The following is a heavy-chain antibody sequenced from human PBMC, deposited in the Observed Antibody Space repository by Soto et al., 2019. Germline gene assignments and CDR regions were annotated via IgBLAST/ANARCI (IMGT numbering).Heavy chain of an antibody. J-gene: IGHJ6*02. D-gene: IGHD3-9*01. V-gene: IGHV1-69*13. Sequence: SLKVSCKASGGTFSSYAISWVRQAPGQGLEWMGGIIPIFGTANYAQKFQGRVTITADESTSTAYMELSSLRSEDTAVYYCARGTYYDILTGHLLTTYYYYYGMDVWGQGTTVTVSS. CDR1: GGTFSSYA. CDR2: IIPIFGTA. CDR3: ARGTYYDILTGHLLTTYYYYYGMDV.